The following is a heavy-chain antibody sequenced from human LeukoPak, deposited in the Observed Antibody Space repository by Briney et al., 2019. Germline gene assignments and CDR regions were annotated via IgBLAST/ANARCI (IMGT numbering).Heavy chain of an antibody. V-gene: IGHV3-21*01. CDR1: GFTFSSYG. D-gene: IGHD2-8*01. CDR3: ARDFKYCTACYFDY. Sequence: GGSLRLSCAASGFTFSSYGMNWVRQAPGKGLEWVSSISSSSSYIYYADSVEGRFTISRDNAKNSLYLQMNSLRAEDTAVYYCARDFKYCTACYFDYWGQGTLVTVSS. J-gene: IGHJ4*02. CDR2: ISSSSSYI.